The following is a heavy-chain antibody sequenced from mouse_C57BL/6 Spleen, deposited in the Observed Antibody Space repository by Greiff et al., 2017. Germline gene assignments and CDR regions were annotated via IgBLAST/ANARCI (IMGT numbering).Heavy chain of an antibody. V-gene: IGHV1-82*01. Sequence: VQLQQSGPELVKPGASVKISCKAYGYAFSSSWMNWVKQRPGKGLEWIGRIYPGDGDTNYNGKFKGKATLTADKSSSTAYMQLSSLTSEDSAVYFCERWGHYYGSSYYAMDDWGQGTSVTVSS. CDR2: IYPGDGDT. CDR1: GYAFSSSW. J-gene: IGHJ4*01. D-gene: IGHD1-1*01. CDR3: ERWGHYYGSSYYAMDD.